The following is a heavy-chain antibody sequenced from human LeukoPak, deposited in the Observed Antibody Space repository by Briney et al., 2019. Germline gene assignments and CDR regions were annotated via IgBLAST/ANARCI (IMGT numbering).Heavy chain of an antibody. CDR2: ISSNGGST. V-gene: IGHV3-64D*06. J-gene: IGHJ4*02. CDR3: VKVPGCSSTSCSYYFDY. D-gene: IGHD2-2*01. Sequence: GGSLRLSCAASGFTFSSYWMHWVRQAPGKGLEYVSAISSNGGSTYYADSVKGRFTISRDNSKNTLYLQMSSLRAEDTAVYYCVKVPGCSSTSCSYYFDYWGQGTLVTVSS. CDR1: GFTFSSYW.